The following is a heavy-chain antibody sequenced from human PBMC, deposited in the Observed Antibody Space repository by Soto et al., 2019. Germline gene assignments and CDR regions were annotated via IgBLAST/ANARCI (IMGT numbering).Heavy chain of an antibody. V-gene: IGHV4-30-2*03. Sequence: SETLSLTCTVSGGSVSSGGYSWNWIRQPPGKGLEWIGNVDYSGTAYFSPSLATRVTFHVDTSKNQFSLTLYSVTAADTAVYYCARITGRHLDYWGQGILVTVSS. D-gene: IGHD1-20*01. CDR1: GGSVSSGGYS. CDR3: ARITGRHLDY. CDR2: VDYSGTA. J-gene: IGHJ4*02.